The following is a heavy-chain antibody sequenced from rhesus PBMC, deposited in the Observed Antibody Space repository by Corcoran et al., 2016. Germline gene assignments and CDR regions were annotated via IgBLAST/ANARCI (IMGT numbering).Heavy chain of an antibody. CDR1: GGSVSSSNW. J-gene: IGHJ4*01. V-gene: IGHV4-57*01. CDR2: SSDRGGST. D-gene: IGHD3-40*01. Sequence: QLQLQESGPGLVKPSETLSLTCAVSGGSVSSSNWWSWIRQPPGKGLEWIGRSSDRGGSTPYNPPLTGRVTISTDTSKNQFSLKVSSVTAADTAVYYCAGGASRIFDYWGQGVLVTVSS. CDR3: AGGASRIFDY.